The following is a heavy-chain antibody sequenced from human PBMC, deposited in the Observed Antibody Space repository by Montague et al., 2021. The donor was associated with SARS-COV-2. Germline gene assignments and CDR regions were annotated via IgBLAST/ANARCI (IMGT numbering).Heavy chain of an antibody. V-gene: IGHV3-15*01. Sequence: SLRLSCAASGFTFSNAWMNWVRQAPGKGLEWVGRIKSKTDGGTTDYAAPVKGRFTISRDDSKNTLYLQMNSLKTEDTAVYYCTTTITMVRFTYYYGMDVWGQGTTVTVSS. CDR1: GFTFSNAW. J-gene: IGHJ6*02. D-gene: IGHD3-10*01. CDR3: TTTITMVRFTYYYGMDV. CDR2: IKSKTDGGTT.